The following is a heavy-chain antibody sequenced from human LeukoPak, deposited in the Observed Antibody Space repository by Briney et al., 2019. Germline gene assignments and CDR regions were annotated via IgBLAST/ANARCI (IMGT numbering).Heavy chain of an antibody. V-gene: IGHV4-31*03. D-gene: IGHD3-16*01. CDR1: GGSISSGGYY. CDR3: ARVESYGSRIWGPEYYFDY. J-gene: IGHJ4*02. CDR2: IYYSGST. Sequence: SETLSLTCTVSGGSISSGGYYWSWIRQHPGEGLEWVGYIYYSGSTYYNPSLKSRVTISVDTSKNQFSLKLSSVTAADTAVYYCARVESYGSRIWGPEYYFDYWGQGTLVTVSS.